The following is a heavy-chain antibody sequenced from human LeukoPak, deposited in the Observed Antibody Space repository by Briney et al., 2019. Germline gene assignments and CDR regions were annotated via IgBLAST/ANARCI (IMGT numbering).Heavy chain of an antibody. CDR2: ISWDGGST. V-gene: IGHV3-43D*03. Sequence: GGSLRLSCAASGFTVSSNYMSWVRQAPGKGLEWVSLISWDGGSTYYADSVKGRFTISRDNSKNSLYLQMNSLRAEDTALYYCAKDSDCSGGSCYFDYWGQGTLVTVSS. J-gene: IGHJ4*02. CDR3: AKDSDCSGGSCYFDY. CDR1: GFTVSSNY. D-gene: IGHD2-15*01.